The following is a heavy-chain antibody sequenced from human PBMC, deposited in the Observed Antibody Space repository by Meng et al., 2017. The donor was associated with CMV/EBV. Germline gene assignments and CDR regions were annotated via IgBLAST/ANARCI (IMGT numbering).Heavy chain of an antibody. Sequence: ATSGFTFSRYAMSWVRRAPGKGLEWVSSITSGGSGTYYADSVKGRFTISRDNSENTLYLQMSSLRADDTAVYFCARRDNTNWYSLDYWGQGTLVTVSS. D-gene: IGHD7-27*01. CDR1: GFTFSRYA. V-gene: IGHV3-23*01. CDR2: ITSGGSGT. J-gene: IGHJ4*02. CDR3: ARRDNTNWYSLDY.